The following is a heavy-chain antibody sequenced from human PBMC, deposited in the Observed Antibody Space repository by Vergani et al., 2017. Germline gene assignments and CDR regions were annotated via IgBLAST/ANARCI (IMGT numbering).Heavy chain of an antibody. Sequence: QVQLVQSGAEVKKPGSSVKVSCKASGGTFSSYTISWVRQAPGQGLEWMGRIIPILGIANYAQKFQGRVTITADKSTSTAYMELSSLRSEDTAVYYCATGFGELWPFDYWGQGTLVTVSS. V-gene: IGHV1-69*02. D-gene: IGHD3-10*01. CDR3: ATGFGELWPFDY. CDR1: GGTFSSYT. CDR2: IIPILGIA. J-gene: IGHJ4*02.